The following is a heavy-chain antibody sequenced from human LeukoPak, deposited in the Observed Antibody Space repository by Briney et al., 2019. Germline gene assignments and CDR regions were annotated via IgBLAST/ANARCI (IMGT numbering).Heavy chain of an antibody. CDR1: GFTVSSNY. Sequence: PGGSLRLSCAASGFTVSSNYMGWVRQAPGKGLEWVSVIYSGGDTYYADSVKGRFTISRDNSKNMIYLEMSSLKAEDTAVYYCAKDLRGYNSRTDWGQGTLVTVSS. J-gene: IGHJ4*02. CDR2: IYSGGDT. CDR3: AKDLRGYNSRTD. D-gene: IGHD6-13*01. V-gene: IGHV3-66*01.